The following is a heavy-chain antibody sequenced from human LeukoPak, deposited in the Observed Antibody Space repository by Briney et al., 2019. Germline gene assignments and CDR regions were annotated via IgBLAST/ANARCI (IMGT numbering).Heavy chain of an antibody. CDR3: TTGPQSGHYGPLSPAIFDY. V-gene: IGHV3-30*03. CDR2: ISYDGSKK. D-gene: IGHD3-10*01. CDR1: GFTINNQA. Sequence: SGRSLRLSCAVSGFTINNQAMHWVRQVPGKGLEWVAVISYDGSKKYYGDSVRGRFTISRDNSKNTVDVQMNSLRPDDTAVYYCTTGPQSGHYGPLSPAIFDYWGQGTLVTVSS. J-gene: IGHJ4*02.